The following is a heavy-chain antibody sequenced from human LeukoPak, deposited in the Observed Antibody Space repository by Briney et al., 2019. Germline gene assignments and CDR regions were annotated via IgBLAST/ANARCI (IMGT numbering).Heavy chain of an antibody. V-gene: IGHV4-31*03. D-gene: IGHD3-10*01. CDR3: ARGIYYYGSGSYYVFDY. CDR2: IYYSGST. J-gene: IGHJ4*02. CDR1: GGSISSGGYY. Sequence: SQTLSLTCIVSGGSISSGGYYWSWIRQHPGKGLEWIGYIYYSGSTYYNPSLKSRVTISVDTSKNQFSLKLSSVTAADTAVYYCARGIYYYGSGSYYVFDYWGQGTLVTVSS.